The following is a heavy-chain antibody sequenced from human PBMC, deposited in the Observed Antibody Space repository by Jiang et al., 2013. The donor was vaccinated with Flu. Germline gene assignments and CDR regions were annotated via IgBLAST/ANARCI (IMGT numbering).Heavy chain of an antibody. CDR2: ITGDNSNT. CDR3: ARQQYGSSLFDY. J-gene: IGHJ4*02. D-gene: IGHD6-6*01. Sequence: KASGYTFTSFAIHWVRQAPGQGLEWMGWITGDNSNTKYSQTFQGRVTITGDTSATTAYMELSSLRSEDTAVYYCARQQYGSSLFDYWGQGTLVTVSS. V-gene: IGHV1-3*01. CDR1: GYTFTSFA.